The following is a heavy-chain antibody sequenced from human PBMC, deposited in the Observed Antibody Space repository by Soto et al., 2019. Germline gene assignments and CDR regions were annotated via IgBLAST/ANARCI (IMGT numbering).Heavy chain of an antibody. CDR1: GGPISISNW. V-gene: IGHV4-4*02. D-gene: IGHD2-21*01. CDR2: ISPTGST. CDR3: ARLVGVAISP. Sequence: QVQVQESGPGLVTPSGTLSLTCAVSGGPISISNWWTWVRQSPGQGLEWIGEISPTGSTNYNPSLKSRVSMSVDNSKNQLSLKLSYVTAADTAIYYCARLVGVAISPWGQGTLVTVSS. J-gene: IGHJ4*02.